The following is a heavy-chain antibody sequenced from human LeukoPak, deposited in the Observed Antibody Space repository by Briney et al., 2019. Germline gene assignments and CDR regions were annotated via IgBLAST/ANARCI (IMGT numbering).Heavy chain of an antibody. Sequence: GGSLRLSCAASGFTFSSYEMNWVRQAPGKGLEWVSYISSSGSTIYYADSVKGRFTISRDNAKNSLYLQMNSLRAEDTAVYYCAREKSEGFDPWGQGTLVTVSS. V-gene: IGHV3-48*03. J-gene: IGHJ5*02. CDR2: ISSSGSTI. CDR3: AREKSEGFDP. CDR1: GFTFSSYE.